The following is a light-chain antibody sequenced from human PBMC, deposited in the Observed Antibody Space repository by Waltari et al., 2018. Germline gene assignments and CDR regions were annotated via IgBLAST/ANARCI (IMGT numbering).Light chain of an antibody. CDR2: DAS. V-gene: IGKV3-11*01. CDR3: QQHSNWPLT. Sequence: ENVMTQYPATLSVSPGKRATLSCRASQSVSSHLAWYQQKPGQARRLLIYDASNGATGIPARFSGSASGTEFTLSISRLESEDFAVYYCQQHSNWPLTYGQRTRLGI. J-gene: IGKJ2*01. CDR1: QSVSSH.